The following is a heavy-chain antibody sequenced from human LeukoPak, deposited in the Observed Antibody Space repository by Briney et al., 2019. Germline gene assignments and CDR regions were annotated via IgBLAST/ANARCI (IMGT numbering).Heavy chain of an antibody. CDR2: ITGSDDRT. D-gene: IGHD3-22*01. Sequence: PGGSLRLSCAASGFTFSSNAMTWVRQAPGKGLEWVSTITGSDDRTYYADSVRGRFTISRDYSKNTVHLQLNSLGAQDTALYYCAKGPPLNSGYHPDCWGPGTLVTVSS. V-gene: IGHV3-23*01. CDR1: GFTFSSNA. J-gene: IGHJ4*02. CDR3: AKGPPLNSGYHPDC.